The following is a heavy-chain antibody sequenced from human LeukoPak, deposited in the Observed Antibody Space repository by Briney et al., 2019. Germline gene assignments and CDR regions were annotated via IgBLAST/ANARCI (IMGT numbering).Heavy chain of an antibody. CDR1: GDSFNSGVDF. Sequence: SETLSLTCTVAGDSFNSGVDFWSWIRQPPGKGLEWIGYINYGGSAYYNPSLKSRVTISVDTSKNQFSLRLTTMTAADTAVYYCAREGSRGSHGHVVDYWGQGTLVTVSS. CDR2: INYGGSA. J-gene: IGHJ4*02. CDR3: AREGSRGSHGHVVDY. V-gene: IGHV4-30-4*08. D-gene: IGHD2-15*01.